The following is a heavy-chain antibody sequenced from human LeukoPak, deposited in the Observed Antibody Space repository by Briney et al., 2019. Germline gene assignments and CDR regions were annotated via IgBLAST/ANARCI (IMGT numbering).Heavy chain of an antibody. D-gene: IGHD3-16*01. CDR1: GFTFTSHG. Sequence: QPGRSLRLSCAASGFTFTSHGMHWVRQAPGKGLEWVAVISYDGINKYYADSVEGRFTASRDNFKNTLYLEMNSLRYDDTALYYCAREAAWGNWYFDHWGRGTLVTVSS. J-gene: IGHJ2*01. CDR3: AREAAWGNWYFDH. V-gene: IGHV3-30*03. CDR2: ISYDGINK.